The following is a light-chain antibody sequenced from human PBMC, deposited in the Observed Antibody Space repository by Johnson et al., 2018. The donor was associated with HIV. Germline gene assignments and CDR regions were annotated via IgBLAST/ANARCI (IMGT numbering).Light chain of an antibody. CDR3: GIWDRSLSSYV. CDR2: ENN. J-gene: IGLJ1*01. V-gene: IGLV1-51*01. Sequence: QSVLTQPPSVSAAPGQKVTISCSGSSSNIGNNYVSWYQQLPGTAPKLLIYENNKRPSGIPDRFSGSKSGTSATLGLTGLRTGDEAVYYCGIWDRSLSSYVFGTGTKVTVL. CDR1: SSNIGNNY.